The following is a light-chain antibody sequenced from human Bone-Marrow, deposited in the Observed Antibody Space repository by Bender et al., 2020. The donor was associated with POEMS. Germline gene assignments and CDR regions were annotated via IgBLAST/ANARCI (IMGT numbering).Light chain of an antibody. CDR2: HDG. J-gene: IGLJ3*02. V-gene: IGLV3-27*01. CDR3: YSGGDNDQGV. Sequence: SYELTQPSSVSVSPGQTAKITCSGDPLGRSYARWFQQKSRQAPVLIIHHDGARPSGIPERFSCSRPGTTATLTSSGARVEDEADYYCYSGGDNDQGVVGGGTKLTVL. CDR1: PLGRSY.